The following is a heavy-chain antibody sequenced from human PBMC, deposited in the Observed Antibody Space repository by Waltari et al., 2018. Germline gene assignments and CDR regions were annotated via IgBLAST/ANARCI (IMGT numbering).Heavy chain of an antibody. CDR3: ASTLITFGGVIVGDYFDY. V-gene: IGHV3-48*01. CDR2: ISSSSSTI. D-gene: IGHD3-16*02. CDR1: GFTFSSYS. J-gene: IGHJ4*02. Sequence: EVQLVESGGGLVQPGGSLRLSCAASGFTFSSYSMNWVRQAPGKGLEWVSYISSSSSTIYYADSVKGRFTISRDNAKNSLYLQMNSLRAEDTAVYYCASTLITFGGVIVGDYFDYWGQGTLVTVSS.